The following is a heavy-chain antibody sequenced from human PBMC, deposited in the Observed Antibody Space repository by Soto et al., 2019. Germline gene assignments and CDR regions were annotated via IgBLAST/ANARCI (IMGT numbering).Heavy chain of an antibody. CDR2: IYYSGST. CDR1: GGSISSGGYY. D-gene: IGHD3-16*01. Sequence: QVQLQESGPGLVKPSQTLSLTCTVSGGSISSGGYYWSWIRQHPGKGLEWIGYIYYSGSTYYNPSLKSRITIPVXTSKNPFSLKLSSVTAADTAVYYCARVGGINWFDPWGQGTLVTVSS. CDR3: ARVGGINWFDP. J-gene: IGHJ5*02. V-gene: IGHV4-31*03.